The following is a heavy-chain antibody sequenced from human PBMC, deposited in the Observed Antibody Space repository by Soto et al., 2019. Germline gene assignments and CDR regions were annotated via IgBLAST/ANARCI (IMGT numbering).Heavy chain of an antibody. V-gene: IGHV4-30-4*01. D-gene: IGHD5-18*01. Sequence: SETLSLTCAVSSGSIDNVYWWSWIRQPPGKGLEWIGYIYYSGSTYYNPSLKSQVTKSVDTSKNQFSLKLSSVTAADTAVYYCASQKLGYNTFDPWGQGTLVTVS. CDR3: ASQKLGYNTFDP. CDR1: SGSIDNVYW. CDR2: IYYSGST. J-gene: IGHJ5*02.